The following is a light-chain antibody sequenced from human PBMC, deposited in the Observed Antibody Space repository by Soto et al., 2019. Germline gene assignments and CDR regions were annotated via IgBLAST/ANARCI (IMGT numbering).Light chain of an antibody. CDR3: QQYNNWPQWK. Sequence: EIVLTHAPVALALSQWERANLSFIASQSVTRSLAWYQQRPGQAPRLLINDASRRATGIPATFSGSGSGTEFTLPISRLKSEDFAVYYCQQYNNWPQWKFGKGHKVAIK. J-gene: IGKJ1*01. V-gene: IGKV3-15*01. CDR2: DAS. CDR1: QSVTRS.